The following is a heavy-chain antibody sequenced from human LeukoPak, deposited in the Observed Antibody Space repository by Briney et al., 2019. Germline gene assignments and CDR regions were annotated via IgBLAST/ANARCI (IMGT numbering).Heavy chain of an antibody. CDR1: GGSITSSNW. J-gene: IGHJ4*02. CDR3: ARNAGNSDVDF. Sequence: SGTLSLTCAVSGGSITSSNWWTWVRQPLEKGLEWIGEIYHSGSTNYNPSLKSRVTISVDKSSNQFSLKLNSVTAADTAVYYCARNAGNSDVDFWGQGTLVTVSS. V-gene: IGHV4-4*02. D-gene: IGHD4-23*01. CDR2: IYHSGST.